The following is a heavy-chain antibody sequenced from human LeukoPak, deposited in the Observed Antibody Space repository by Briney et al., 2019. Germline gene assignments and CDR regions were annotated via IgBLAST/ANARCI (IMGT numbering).Heavy chain of an antibody. Sequence: GASVKVSCKPSGYTFTSYGISWVRQAPGQGLEWMGWISAYNGNTNYAQKLQGRVTMTTDTSTSTAYMELRSLRSDDTAVYYCARDLSLPTMVRGVIHIGDAFDIWGQGTMVTVSS. D-gene: IGHD3-10*01. CDR3: ARDLSLPTMVRGVIHIGDAFDI. V-gene: IGHV1-18*01. J-gene: IGHJ3*02. CDR1: GYTFTSYG. CDR2: ISAYNGNT.